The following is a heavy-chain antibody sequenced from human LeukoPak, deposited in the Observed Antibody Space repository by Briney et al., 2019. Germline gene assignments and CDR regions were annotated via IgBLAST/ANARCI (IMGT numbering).Heavy chain of an antibody. CDR3: ARGPRITIFGVAMRTEGLWDY. J-gene: IGHJ4*02. Sequence: GASVKVSCTPSGYTFTTYGISCVRHAPEQGLEWMGWISAHNGNTNYTQKLQGRVTMTTDTPTSTAYMDLRSLRSDATAVYYCARGPRITIFGVAMRTEGLWDYWGQGTLVTVSS. CDR2: ISAHNGNT. D-gene: IGHD3-3*01. V-gene: IGHV1-18*01. CDR1: GYTFTTYG.